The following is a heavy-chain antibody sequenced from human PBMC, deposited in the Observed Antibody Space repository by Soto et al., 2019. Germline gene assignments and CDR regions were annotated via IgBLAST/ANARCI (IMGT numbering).Heavy chain of an antibody. CDR2: ISAYNGNT. Sequence: SVKVSCKASCYTFPSYGISWGRQAPGQGLEWMGWISAYNGNTNYAQKLQGRVTMTTDTSTRTAYMELRSLRSDDTAVYYCARDNVSRNYDSSGYPDAFDIWGQGTLVTVS. CDR1: CYTFPSYG. V-gene: IGHV1-18*01. D-gene: IGHD3-22*01. J-gene: IGHJ3*02. CDR3: ARDNVSRNYDSSGYPDAFDI.